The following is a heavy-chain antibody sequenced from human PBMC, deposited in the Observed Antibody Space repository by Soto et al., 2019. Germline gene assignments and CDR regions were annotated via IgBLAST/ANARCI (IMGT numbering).Heavy chain of an antibody. J-gene: IGHJ4*02. CDR2: TRNKANSYTT. CDR3: AREKGDRGGFFDY. D-gene: IGHD3-16*01. V-gene: IGHV3-72*01. CDR1: GFTFSDHY. Sequence: GGSLRLSCAASGFTFSDHYMDWVRQAPGKGLEWVGRTRNKANSYTTEYAASVKGRFTISRDDSKNSLFLQMNSLKTEDTAVYYCAREKGDRGGFFDYWGQGTLVTVSS.